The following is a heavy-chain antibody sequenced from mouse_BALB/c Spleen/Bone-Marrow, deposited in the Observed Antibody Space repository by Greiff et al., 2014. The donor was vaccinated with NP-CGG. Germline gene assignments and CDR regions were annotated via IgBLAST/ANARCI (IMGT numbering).Heavy chain of an antibody. D-gene: IGHD1-2*01. Sequence: QVQLQQSGAELVMPGASVKMSCKASGYTFTDYWMHWVKQRPGQGLEWIGAIDTSDSYTSYNQKFKGKATLTVDESSSTAYMQLSSLTSEDSAVYYCARGYYYGYLYYFDYWSQGTTLTVSS. J-gene: IGHJ2*01. CDR1: GYTFTDYW. V-gene: IGHV1-69*01. CDR2: IDTSDSYT. CDR3: ARGYYYGYLYYFDY.